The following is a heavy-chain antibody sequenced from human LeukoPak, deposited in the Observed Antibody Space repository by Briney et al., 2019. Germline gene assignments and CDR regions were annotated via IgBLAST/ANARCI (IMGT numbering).Heavy chain of an antibody. D-gene: IGHD3-3*01. J-gene: IGHJ4*02. V-gene: IGHV1-24*01. CDR1: GYTLTELS. Sequence: ASVKVSCKFSGYTLTELSMHWVRQAPGKGLEGMGGFDPEDGETIYAQKFQGRVTMTEDTSTDTAYMELSSLRSEDTAVYYCAANYDFWSGYYDPSPVYWGQGTLVTVSS. CDR2: FDPEDGET. CDR3: AANYDFWSGYYDPSPVY.